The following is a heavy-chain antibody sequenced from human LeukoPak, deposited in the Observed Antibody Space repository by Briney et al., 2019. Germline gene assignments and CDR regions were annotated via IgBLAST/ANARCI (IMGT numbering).Heavy chain of an antibody. Sequence: GSLRLSCTASGFTFSSYTMSWVRQAPGKGLKWVSTITTGGPNTYYADSVKGRFTVSRDDSKNTLYLQMNSLRAEDTAVYYCAKDGGLWVSAHWGDYWGRGTLVTVSS. CDR3: AKDGGLWVSAHWGDY. CDR1: GFTFSSYT. CDR2: ITTGGPNT. D-gene: IGHD7-27*01. V-gene: IGHV3-23*01. J-gene: IGHJ4*02.